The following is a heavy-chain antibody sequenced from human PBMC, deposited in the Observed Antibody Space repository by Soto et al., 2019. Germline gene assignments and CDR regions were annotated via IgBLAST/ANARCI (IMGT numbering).Heavy chain of an antibody. CDR3: ARGTNSIVVVPAATRNWFDP. CDR1: GGTFSSYT. V-gene: IGHV1-69*02. CDR2: IIPILGIA. D-gene: IGHD2-2*01. Sequence: ASVKVSCKASGGTFSSYTISWVRQAPGQGLEWMGRIIPILGIANYAQKFQGRVTITADKSTSTAYMELSSLRSEDTAVYYCARGTNSIVVVPAATRNWFDPWGQGTLVTVSS. J-gene: IGHJ5*02.